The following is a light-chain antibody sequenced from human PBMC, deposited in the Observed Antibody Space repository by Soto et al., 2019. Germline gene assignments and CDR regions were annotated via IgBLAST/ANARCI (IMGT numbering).Light chain of an antibody. CDR1: QSITNY. CDR3: QKSKSRPPT. CDR2: AAS. V-gene: IGKV1-39*01. J-gene: IGKJ4*01. Sequence: DIQMTQSPSALSASVGDRVTITCRASQSITNYLNWYQHKPGQAPNLLIYAASTLQAGVPSRFRGSGSGTDFTLTISSLQPEDFATYFCQKSKSRPPTFGGGTKVDIK.